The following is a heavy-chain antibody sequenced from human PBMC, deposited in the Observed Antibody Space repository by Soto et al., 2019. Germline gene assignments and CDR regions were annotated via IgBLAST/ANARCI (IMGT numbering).Heavy chain of an antibody. J-gene: IGHJ3*02. CDR3: AHAKTTVTPDAFDI. Sequence: QITLKESGPTLVKPTQTLTLTCTFSGFSLSTSGVGVGWIRQPPGKALEWLALIYWDDDKRYSPSLKSRLTITKDTSKNQVVLTMTNMDPVDTATYYCAHAKTTVTPDAFDIWGHGTMVTVSS. V-gene: IGHV2-5*02. CDR2: IYWDDDK. CDR1: GFSLSTSGVG. D-gene: IGHD4-17*01.